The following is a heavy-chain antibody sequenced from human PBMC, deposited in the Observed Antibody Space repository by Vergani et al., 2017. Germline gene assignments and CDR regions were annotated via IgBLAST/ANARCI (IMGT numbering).Heavy chain of an antibody. D-gene: IGHD3-10*01. J-gene: IGHJ6*02. CDR1: GFTFSSYA. V-gene: IGHV3-23*01. Sequence: EVQLLESGGGLVQPGGSLRLSCAASGFTFSSYAMSWVRQAPGKGLEWVSAISGSGGSPYYADSVKGRFTISRDNSKNTLYLQMNSLRAEDTAVYYCASSMVRGIVHYYYGMDVWGQGTTVTVSS. CDR2: ISGSGGSP. CDR3: ASSMVRGIVHYYYGMDV.